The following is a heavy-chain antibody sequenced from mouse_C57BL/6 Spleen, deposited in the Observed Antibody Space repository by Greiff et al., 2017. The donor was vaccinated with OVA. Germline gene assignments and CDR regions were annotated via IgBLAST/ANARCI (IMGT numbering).Heavy chain of an antibody. V-gene: IGHV1-15*01. CDR1: GYTFTDYE. CDR3: YYGSSDGWYFDV. D-gene: IGHD1-1*01. CDR2: IDPETGGT. Sequence: QVQLQQSGAELVRPGASVTLSCKASGYTFTDYEMHWVKQTPVHGLEWIGAIDPETGGTAYNQKFKGKAILTADISSSTAYMELRSLTSEDSAVYYCYYGSSDGWYFDVWGTGTTVTVSS. J-gene: IGHJ1*03.